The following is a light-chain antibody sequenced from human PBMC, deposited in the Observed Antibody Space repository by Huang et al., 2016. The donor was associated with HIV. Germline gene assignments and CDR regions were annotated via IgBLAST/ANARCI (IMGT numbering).Light chain of an antibody. Sequence: DIQMTQSPSTLSASVGDRVTITCRASQSIRRWLAWYQQKPGKVPKLLIYDVSSLESGVPARFSGSGSATEFTLTISSLQPDDFATYYCQQYDAYPYTFGQGTKLEIK. CDR2: DVS. CDR3: QQYDAYPYT. J-gene: IGKJ2*01. V-gene: IGKV1-5*01. CDR1: QSIRRW.